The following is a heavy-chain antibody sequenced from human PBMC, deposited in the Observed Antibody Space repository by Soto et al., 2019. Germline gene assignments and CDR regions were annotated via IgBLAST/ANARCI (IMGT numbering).Heavy chain of an antibody. CDR2: IYYSGST. CDR1: GGSISSYY. V-gene: IGHV4-59*01. CDR3: ARAAVDDSSGYYYGFDY. Sequence: QVQLQESGPGLVKPSETLSLTCTVSGGSISSYYWSWIRQPPGKGLEWIGYIYYSGSTNYNPSLKSRVTISVDTSKNQFSLKLSSVTAADTAVYYCARAAVDDSSGYYYGFDYWGQGTLVTVSS. D-gene: IGHD3-22*01. J-gene: IGHJ4*02.